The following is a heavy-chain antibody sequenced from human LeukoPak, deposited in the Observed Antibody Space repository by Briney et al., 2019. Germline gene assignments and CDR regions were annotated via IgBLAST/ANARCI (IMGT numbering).Heavy chain of an antibody. J-gene: IGHJ4*02. CDR2: IIWNSGSI. Sequence: GGSLRLSCAASGFTFGDYAMHWVRQAPGKGLEWVSGIIWNSGSIGYADSVKGRFTISRDNAKNPLYLQMNSLRGEDTALYYCARVQWLAPQYYFDYWGQGTLVTVSS. CDR3: ARVQWLAPQYYFDY. D-gene: IGHD6-19*01. V-gene: IGHV3-9*01. CDR1: GFTFGDYA.